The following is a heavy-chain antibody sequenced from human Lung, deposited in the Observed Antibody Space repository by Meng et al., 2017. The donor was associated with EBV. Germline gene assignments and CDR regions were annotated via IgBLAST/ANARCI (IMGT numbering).Heavy chain of an antibody. CDR1: GFTFRNYW. D-gene: IGHD3-10*01. J-gene: IGHJ4*02. CDR3: VRQGSGAD. CDR2: IKSDGTST. V-gene: IGHV3-74*01. Sequence: VQVVEPGGGLIQPGGSQRLSCAASGFTFRNYWMHGVRQSPGKGLVWVSRIKSDGTSTDYADFVEGRFTMSRDNAKDMVYLQMNSLRVEDTAMYYCVRQGSGADWGQGTLVTVSS.